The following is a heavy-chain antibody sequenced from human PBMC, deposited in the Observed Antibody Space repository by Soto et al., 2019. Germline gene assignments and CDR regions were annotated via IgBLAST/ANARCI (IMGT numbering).Heavy chain of an antibody. Sequence: GGSLRLSCAASGFTVSSNYMSWVRQAPGKGLEWVSVIYSGGSTYYADPVKGRFTISRDNSKNTLYLQMNSLRAEDTAVYYCAREAAVAGLHFDYWGQGTLVTVSS. D-gene: IGHD6-19*01. CDR2: IYSGGST. J-gene: IGHJ4*02. CDR3: AREAAVAGLHFDY. CDR1: GFTVSSNY. V-gene: IGHV3-53*01.